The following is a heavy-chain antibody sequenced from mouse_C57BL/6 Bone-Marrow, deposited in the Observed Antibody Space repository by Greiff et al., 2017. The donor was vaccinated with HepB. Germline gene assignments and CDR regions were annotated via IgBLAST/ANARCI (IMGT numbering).Heavy chain of an antibody. Sequence: QVQLQQSGAELVKPGASVKLSCKASGYTFTSYWMQWVKQRPGQGLEWIGEIDPSDSYTNYNQKFKGKATLTVDTSSSTAYMQLSSLTSEDSAVYYCARKGSYDYGFAYWGQGTLVTVSA. CDR1: GYTFTSYW. V-gene: IGHV1-50*01. CDR2: IDPSDSYT. D-gene: IGHD2-4*01. CDR3: ARKGSYDYGFAY. J-gene: IGHJ3*01.